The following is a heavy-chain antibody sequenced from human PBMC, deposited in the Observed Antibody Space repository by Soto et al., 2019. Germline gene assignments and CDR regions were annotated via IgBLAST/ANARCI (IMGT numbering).Heavy chain of an antibody. J-gene: IGHJ4*02. CDR3: ARGNSSWLYY. CDR1: GGSISSGGYY. Sequence: QVQLQESGPGLVKPSQTLSLTCTVSGGSISSGGYYWSWIRQHPGKGLEWIGYIYYSGSTYYNPSLKSRVTISVDTSKNKFSLNMSSVTAADTAVYYCARGNSSWLYYWGQGTLVTVSS. D-gene: IGHD6-13*01. CDR2: IYYSGST. V-gene: IGHV4-31*03.